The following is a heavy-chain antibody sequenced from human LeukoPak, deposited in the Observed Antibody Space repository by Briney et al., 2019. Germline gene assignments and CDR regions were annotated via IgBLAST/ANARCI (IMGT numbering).Heavy chain of an antibody. Sequence: QPGGSLRLSCAASGFTVSGNYMSWVRQAPGKGLKWVSVIYSSGSTYYADSVKGRFTISRDNSKNTLYLQMNSLRAEDTAVYYCARDRRGYSYGYLDYWGQGTLVTVSS. J-gene: IGHJ4*02. CDR1: GFTVSGNY. V-gene: IGHV3-66*03. CDR3: ARDRRGYSYGYLDY. CDR2: IYSSGST. D-gene: IGHD5-18*01.